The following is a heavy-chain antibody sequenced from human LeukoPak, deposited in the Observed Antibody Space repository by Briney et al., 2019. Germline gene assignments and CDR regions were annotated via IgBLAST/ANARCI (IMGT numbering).Heavy chain of an antibody. CDR1: GGSISSSGYY. V-gene: IGHV4-39*07. J-gene: IGHJ5*02. Sequence: SETLSLACTVSGGSISSSGYYWGWIRQPPGKGLEWIGNIYYSGSTYYNPSLKSRVTISVDTSKNQFSLKLSSVTAADTAVYYCARETRWLDYYYDSSGYYCSWGQGTLVTVSS. CDR3: ARETRWLDYYYDSSGYYCS. D-gene: IGHD3-22*01. CDR2: IYYSGST.